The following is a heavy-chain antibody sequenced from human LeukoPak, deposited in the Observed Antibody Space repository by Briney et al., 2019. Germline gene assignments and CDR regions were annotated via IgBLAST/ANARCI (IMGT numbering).Heavy chain of an antibody. D-gene: IGHD3-22*01. CDR2: FDPEDGET. J-gene: IGHJ5*02. V-gene: IGHV1-24*01. Sequence: ASVKVSCKVSGYTLTELSMHWVRQAPGKGLEWMGGFDPEDGETIYAQKFQSRVTMTEDTSTDTAYMELSSLRSEDTAVYFCARDLIGGANWFDPWGQGTLVTVSS. CDR1: GYTLTELS. CDR3: ARDLIGGANWFDP.